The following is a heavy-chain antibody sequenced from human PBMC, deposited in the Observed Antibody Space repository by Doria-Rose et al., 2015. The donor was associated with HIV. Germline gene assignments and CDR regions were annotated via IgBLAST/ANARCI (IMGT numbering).Heavy chain of an antibody. CDR2: IFSDDER. V-gene: IGHV2-26*01. J-gene: IGHJ4*02. D-gene: IGHD6-13*01. CDR1: GVSLSSPGLG. CDR3: ARIKSSRWYHKYYFDF. Sequence: QESGPVLVKPTETLTLTCTVSGVSLSSPGLGVSWIRKPPGKALEWLANIFSDDERSYKTSLKSRLTISRGTSKSQVVLTMTDMDPADTATYYCARIKSSRWYHKYYFDFWGQGTLVIVSA.